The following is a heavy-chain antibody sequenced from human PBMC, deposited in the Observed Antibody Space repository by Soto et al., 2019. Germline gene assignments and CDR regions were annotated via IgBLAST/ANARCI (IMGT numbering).Heavy chain of an antibody. CDR3: ARGAEMATIAY. V-gene: IGHV1-69*12. J-gene: IGHJ4*02. D-gene: IGHD5-12*01. Sequence: QVQLVQSGAEVKKPGSSVKVSCKASGGTFSSYAISWVRQAPGQGLEWMGGIIPIFGTATYAQKFQGRVTSPADESTSTAYMELSSLRSEDTAVYYCARGAEMATIAYWGQGTLVTVSS. CDR1: GGTFSSYA. CDR2: IIPIFGTA.